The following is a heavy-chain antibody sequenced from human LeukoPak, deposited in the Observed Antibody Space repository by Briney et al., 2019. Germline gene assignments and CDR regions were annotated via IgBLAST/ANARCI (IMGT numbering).Heavy chain of an antibody. CDR1: GGSISSYY. D-gene: IGHD2-2*01. J-gene: IGHJ4*02. V-gene: IGHV4-4*09. CDR2: IYTSGST. CDR3: ARHGDPVQRIVVVPAATPHFDY. Sequence: PSETLSLTCTVSGGSISSYYWSWIRQPPGKGLEWIGYIYTSGSTNYNPSLKSRVTISVDTSKNQFSLKLSSVTAADTAVYYCARHGDPVQRIVVVPAATPHFDYWGQGTLVTVSS.